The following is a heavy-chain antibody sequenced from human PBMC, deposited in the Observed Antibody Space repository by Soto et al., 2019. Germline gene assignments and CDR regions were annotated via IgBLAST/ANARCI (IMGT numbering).Heavy chain of an antibody. CDR1: GDTFTSYA. Sequence: QVQLVQSGAEVKKPGSSVKVSCTASGDTFTSYAFSWVRQAPGQGLEWMGGVIPMFGTPNYAQKFQGRITITADKSTSTVYMELSGLTSEDTAVYFCARNGVAGMDFWGQGTLVTVSS. CDR3: ARNGVAGMDF. D-gene: IGHD3-3*01. V-gene: IGHV1-69*06. J-gene: IGHJ4*02. CDR2: VIPMFGTP.